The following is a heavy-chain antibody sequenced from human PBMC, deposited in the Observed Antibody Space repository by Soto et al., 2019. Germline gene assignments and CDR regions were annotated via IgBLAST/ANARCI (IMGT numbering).Heavy chain of an antibody. V-gene: IGHV1-69*01. CDR2: IIPIFGTA. CDR1: GGTFSSYA. J-gene: IGHJ5*02. Sequence: QVQLVQSGAEVKKPGSSVKVSCKASGGTFSSYAISWVRQAPGQGLEWMGGIIPIFGTANYAQKFQGRGTITADESTSTAYMELSSRRSEDTAVYYCASDRRGWYVNWFDPWGQGTLVTVSS. D-gene: IGHD6-19*01. CDR3: ASDRRGWYVNWFDP.